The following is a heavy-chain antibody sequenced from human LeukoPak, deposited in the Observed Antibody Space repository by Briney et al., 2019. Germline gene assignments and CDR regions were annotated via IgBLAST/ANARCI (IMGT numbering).Heavy chain of an antibody. CDR1: GFTFSSYS. V-gene: IGHV3-21*01. CDR3: ARLGRWLQSGFDY. Sequence: PGGSLRLSCAASGFTFSSYSMKWVRQAPGKGLEWVSSISSSSSYIYYADSVKRRFTISRDNAKNSRYLQMNSLRAEDTAVYYCARLGRWLQSGFDYWGQGTLVTVSS. J-gene: IGHJ4*02. D-gene: IGHD5-24*01. CDR2: ISSSSSYI.